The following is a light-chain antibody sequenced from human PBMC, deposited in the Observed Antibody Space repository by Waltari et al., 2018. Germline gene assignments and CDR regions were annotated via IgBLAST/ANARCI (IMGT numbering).Light chain of an antibody. CDR3: QHHFRLPAT. J-gene: IGKJ1*01. Sequence: IMLTQSPGTLSLSPGERATLSCRASQRISRYLAWYQQKPGQAPRLLIYGASTRATGIPDRFSGSGSVTDFSLTISGLEPEDSAVYYCQHHFRLPATFGQGTKVEIK. CDR2: GAS. V-gene: IGKV3-20*01. CDR1: QRISRY.